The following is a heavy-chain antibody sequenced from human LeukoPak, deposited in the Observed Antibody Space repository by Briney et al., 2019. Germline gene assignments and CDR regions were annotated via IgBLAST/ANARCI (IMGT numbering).Heavy chain of an antibody. Sequence: GGSLRLSCAASGFTFSSYAMHWVRQAPGKGLEYVSAISSNGGSTYYANSVKGRFTISRDNSKNTLYLQMGSLRAEDMAVYYCAGSSSSTLDYWGQGTLVTVSS. D-gene: IGHD3-10*01. CDR2: ISSNGGST. CDR1: GFTFSSYA. V-gene: IGHV3-64*01. CDR3: AGSSSSTLDY. J-gene: IGHJ4*02.